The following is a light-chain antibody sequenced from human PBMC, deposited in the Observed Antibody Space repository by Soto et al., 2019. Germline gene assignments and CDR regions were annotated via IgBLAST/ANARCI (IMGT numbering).Light chain of an antibody. Sequence: QSVLTQPTSVSGAPGQRVTISCTGSSSNNGAGYDVHWYQQLPGTAPKLLIYGNSNRPSGVPDRFSDSKSGTSASLAITGLQAEDEADYYWQSYDSSLSAIYVILGGVTKLTVL. J-gene: IGLJ2*01. CDR2: GNS. CDR3: QSYDSSLSAIYVI. CDR1: SSNNGAGYD. V-gene: IGLV1-40*01.